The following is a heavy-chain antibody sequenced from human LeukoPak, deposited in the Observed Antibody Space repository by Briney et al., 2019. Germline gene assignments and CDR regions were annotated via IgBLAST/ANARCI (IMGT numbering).Heavy chain of an antibody. V-gene: IGHV3-7*01. CDR3: ASGYDFWSGWYY. CDR1: GFTSSSYW. CDR2: IKQDGSEK. Sequence: GGPLRLSCAASGFTSSSYWMSWVRQAPGKGLEWVANIKQDGSEKYYVDSVKGRFTISRDNAKNSLYLQMNSLRAEDTAVYYCASGYDFWSGWYYWGQGTLVTVSS. D-gene: IGHD3-3*01. J-gene: IGHJ4*02.